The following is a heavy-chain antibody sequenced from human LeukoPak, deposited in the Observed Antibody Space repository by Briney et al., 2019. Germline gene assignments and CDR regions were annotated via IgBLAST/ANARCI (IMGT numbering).Heavy chain of an antibody. Sequence: HPGGSLRLSCAASGFTFSSYEMNWVRQAPGKGLEWVSYISSSGSTIYYADSVKGRFTISRDNAKNSLYLQMNSLRAEDAAVYYCARDSGYSSYYYYMDVWGKGTTVTVSS. V-gene: IGHV3-48*03. CDR1: GFTFSSYE. CDR3: ARDSGYSSYYYYMDV. J-gene: IGHJ6*03. CDR2: ISSSGSTI. D-gene: IGHD6-13*01.